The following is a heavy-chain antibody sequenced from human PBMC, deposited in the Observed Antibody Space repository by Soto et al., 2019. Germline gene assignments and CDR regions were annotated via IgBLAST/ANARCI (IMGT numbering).Heavy chain of an antibody. CDR3: VRGGHNSGWYRTFDF. D-gene: IGHD6-13*01. J-gene: IGHJ4*02. V-gene: IGHV1-69*13. Sequence: GASVKVSCKSSRGTFTTDAISWVRQAPGQGLEWMGVIIPVFGPPTYAQRFQGRVTISADESTSTAHLELSNLRSEDTAIYYCVRGGHNSGWYRTFDFWGQGTLVTVS. CDR2: IIPVFGPP. CDR1: RGTFTTDA.